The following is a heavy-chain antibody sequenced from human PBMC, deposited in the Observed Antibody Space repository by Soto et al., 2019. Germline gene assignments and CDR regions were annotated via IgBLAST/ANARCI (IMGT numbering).Heavy chain of an antibody. V-gene: IGHV1-18*01. CDR1: GYTFTSYG. Sequence: QVQLVQSGAEVKKPGASVKVSCKASGYTFTSYGISWVRQAPGQGLEWMGWISAYNGNTNYAQKLQVRVTLATDTPTRTAYMELRSLRSDDTAVYYCARATMVRGVITHFDYWGQGTLVTVSS. J-gene: IGHJ4*02. CDR2: ISAYNGNT. CDR3: ARATMVRGVITHFDY. D-gene: IGHD3-10*01.